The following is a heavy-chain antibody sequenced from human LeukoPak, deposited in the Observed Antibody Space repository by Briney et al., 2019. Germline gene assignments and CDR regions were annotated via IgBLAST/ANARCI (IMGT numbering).Heavy chain of an antibody. CDR3: AKERDDLPTEKYGLDV. V-gene: IGHV1-46*01. CDR1: GYTFTSYY. D-gene: IGHD1-1*01. CDR2: INPSGGST. Sequence: ASVKVSCKASGYTFTSYYMHWVRQAPGQGLEWMGIINPSGGSTSYAQKFQGRVTLTRNTAISTAYMELSGLRSEGTAVYYCAKERDDLPTEKYGLDVWGQGTTVTVTS. J-gene: IGHJ6*02.